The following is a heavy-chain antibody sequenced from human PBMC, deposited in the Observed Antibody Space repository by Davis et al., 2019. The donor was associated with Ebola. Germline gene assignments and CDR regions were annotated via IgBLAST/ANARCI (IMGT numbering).Heavy chain of an antibody. CDR2: INHSGST. D-gene: IGHD2-15*01. Sequence: SETLSLTCAVYGGSFSGYYWSWIRQPPGKGLEWIGEINHSGSTNYNPSLKSRVTISVDTSKNQFSLKLSSVTAADTAVYYCARVVFVAGATPTWYFDLWGRGTLVTVSS. J-gene: IGHJ2*01. V-gene: IGHV4-34*01. CDR1: GGSFSGYY. CDR3: ARVVFVAGATPTWYFDL.